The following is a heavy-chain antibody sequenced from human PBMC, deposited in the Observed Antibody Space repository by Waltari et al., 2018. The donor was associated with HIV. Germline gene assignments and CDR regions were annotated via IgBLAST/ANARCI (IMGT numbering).Heavy chain of an antibody. CDR3: TTAPGGLRA. D-gene: IGHD3-10*01. V-gene: IGHV3-15*01. J-gene: IGHJ4*02. CDR1: GLPFSKDW. CDR2: IKSITDGGTT. Sequence: EVQLVESGGGLVKPGGSLRLAGAVSGLPFSKDWMNWVRQAPGKGLEWVGRIKSITDGGTTDYAAPVKGRFTISRDDSKNTLYLQMNSLKTEDTALYYCTTAPGGLRAWGQGTLVTVSS.